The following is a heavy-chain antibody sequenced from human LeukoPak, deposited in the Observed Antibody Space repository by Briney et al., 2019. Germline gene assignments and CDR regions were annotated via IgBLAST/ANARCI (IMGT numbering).Heavy chain of an antibody. D-gene: IGHD3-9*01. Sequence: PSGALSLTCAVSGGSISSSNWWSWVRQPPGKGLEWIGEIYHSGSTNYNPSLKSRVTISVDKSKSQFSLKLSSVTAADTAVYYCARSYDILTPTLGYWGQGTLVTVSS. CDR3: ARSYDILTPTLGY. J-gene: IGHJ4*02. V-gene: IGHV4-4*02. CDR1: GGSISSSNW. CDR2: IYHSGST.